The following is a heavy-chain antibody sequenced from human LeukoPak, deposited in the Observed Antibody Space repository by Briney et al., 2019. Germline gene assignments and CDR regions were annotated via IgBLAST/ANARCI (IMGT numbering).Heavy chain of an antibody. V-gene: IGHV4-59*01. CDR2: IYYSGST. Sequence: PSETLSLTCTVSGGSISSYYWSWIRQPPGKGLEWIGYIYYSGSTNYNPSLKSRVTISVDTSKNQFSLKLSSVTAADTAVYYRARVRGISIAAADHFDYWGQGTLVTVSS. CDR3: ARVRGISIAAADHFDY. J-gene: IGHJ4*02. CDR1: GGSISSYY. D-gene: IGHD6-13*01.